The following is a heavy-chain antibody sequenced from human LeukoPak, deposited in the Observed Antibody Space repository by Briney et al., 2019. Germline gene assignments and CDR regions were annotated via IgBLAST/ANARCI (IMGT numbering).Heavy chain of an antibody. J-gene: IGHJ5*02. CDR3: ARDSIGSYYDSSGYVS. CDR1: GFTFCSYA. D-gene: IGHD3-22*01. CDR2: ISYDGSNK. V-gene: IGHV3-30-3*01. Sequence: GGSLRLSCAASGFTFCSYAMHRVRQAPGKGLERVAVISYDGSNKYYADSVKGRFTISRDNSKNTLYLQMNSLRAEDTAVYYCARDSIGSYYDSSGYVSWGQGTLVTVSS.